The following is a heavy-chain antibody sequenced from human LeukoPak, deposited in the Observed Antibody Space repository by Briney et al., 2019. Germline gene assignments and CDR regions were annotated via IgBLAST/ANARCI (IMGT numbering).Heavy chain of an antibody. CDR3: ARTLAARPNYFDY. D-gene: IGHD6-6*01. CDR1: GFTFSSYA. V-gene: IGHV3-64*01. Sequence: GGSLRLSCAASGFTFSSYAMHWVRQAPGKGLEYVSAISSNGGSTYYANSVKGRFTISRDNSKNTLYLQMGSLRAEDMAVYYCARTLAARPNYFDYWGQGTLVTVSS. CDR2: ISSNGGST. J-gene: IGHJ4*02.